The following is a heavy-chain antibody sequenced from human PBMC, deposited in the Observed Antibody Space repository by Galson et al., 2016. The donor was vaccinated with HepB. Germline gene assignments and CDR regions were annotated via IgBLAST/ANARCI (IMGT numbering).Heavy chain of an antibody. D-gene: IGHD6-6*01. CDR1: GYTFTNYW. V-gene: IGHV5-51*01. Sequence: QSGAEVKKAGESLKISCTGSGYTFTNYWIGWVRQIPGKGLAWMGIINPGDSDTRYSPSFQGQVTISADKSITTAYLQWSSLKASDTAMYYCARPLFSSSSLAHWGQGTLVIVS. CDR2: INPGDSDT. J-gene: IGHJ4*02. CDR3: ARPLFSSSSLAH.